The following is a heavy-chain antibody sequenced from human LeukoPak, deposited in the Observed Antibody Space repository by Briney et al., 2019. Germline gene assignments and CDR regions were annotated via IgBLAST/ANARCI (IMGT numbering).Heavy chain of an antibody. J-gene: IGHJ4*02. CDR2: IIPILGIA. CDR1: GGTFSSYA. CDR3: AVGLWFGELSPFDY. Sequence: SVTVSCKASGGTFSSYAISWVRQAPGQGLEWMGRIIPILGIANYAQKFQGRVTVTADKSTSTAYMELSSLRSEDTAVYYCAVGLWFGELSPFDYWGQGTLVTVSS. V-gene: IGHV1-69*04. D-gene: IGHD3-10*01.